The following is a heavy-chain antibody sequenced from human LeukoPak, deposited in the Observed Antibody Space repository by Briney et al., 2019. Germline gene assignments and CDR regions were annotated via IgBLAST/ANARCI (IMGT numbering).Heavy chain of an antibody. CDR3: AKDRQSYDILTGYYETDAFDI. CDR2: IRYDGSNK. CDR1: GFTFSSYG. J-gene: IGHJ3*02. D-gene: IGHD3-9*01. V-gene: IGHV3-30*02. Sequence: QPGGSLRLSCAASGFTFSSYGMHWVRQAPGKGLEWVAFIRYDGSNKYYADSVKGRLTISRDNSKNTLYLQMNSLRAEDTAVYYCAKDRQSYDILTGYYETDAFDIWGQGTMVTVSS.